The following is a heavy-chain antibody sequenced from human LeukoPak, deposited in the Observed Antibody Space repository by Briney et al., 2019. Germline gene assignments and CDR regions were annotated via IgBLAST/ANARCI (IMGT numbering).Heavy chain of an antibody. D-gene: IGHD3-10*01. CDR1: GGSISSSSYY. Sequence: SETLSLTCTVSGGSISSSSYYWGWIRQPPGKGLEWIGSIYYSGSTYYNPSLKSRVTISVDTSKNQFSLKLSSVTAADTAVYYCARDHIPVIYYGMDVWGQGTTVTVSS. CDR3: ARDHIPVIYYGMDV. V-gene: IGHV4-39*07. J-gene: IGHJ6*02. CDR2: IYYSGST.